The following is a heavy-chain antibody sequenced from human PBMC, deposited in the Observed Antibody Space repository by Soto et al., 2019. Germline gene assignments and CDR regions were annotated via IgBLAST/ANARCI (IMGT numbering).Heavy chain of an antibody. J-gene: IGHJ4*02. V-gene: IGHV4-59*01. D-gene: IGHD5-18*01. CDR3: ASVVDTAMVD. CDR1: GGSISSYY. CDR2: IYYSGST. Sequence: QVQLQESGPGLVKPSETLSLTCTVSGGSISSYYWSWIRQPPGKGLEWSGYIYYSGSTNYNPSLKSRVTISVDTSKNQFSLKLSSVTAADTAVYYCASVVDTAMVDWGQGTLVTVSS.